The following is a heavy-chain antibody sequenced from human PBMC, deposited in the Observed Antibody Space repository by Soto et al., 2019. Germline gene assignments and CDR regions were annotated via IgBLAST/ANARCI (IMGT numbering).Heavy chain of an antibody. Sequence: QAQLQESGPGLVKPSATLSLTCTVSGGSFSSDSDSWGWIRQPPGKGLEWFGNIYYSGRTNYNPSLKCRDTISVAASKNQFSLQLSSVPAADTAVYYCAREESETYCGVPRAYYVWGQLTTVTVS. V-gene: IGHV4-61*01. CDR3: AREESETYCGVPRAYYV. CDR1: GGSFSSDSDS. J-gene: IGHJ6*02. CDR2: IYYSGRT. D-gene: IGHD2-8*02.